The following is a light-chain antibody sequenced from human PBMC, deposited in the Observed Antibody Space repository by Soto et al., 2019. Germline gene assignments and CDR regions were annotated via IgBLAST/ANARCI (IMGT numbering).Light chain of an antibody. CDR1: QSVSSNN. Sequence: EIVLTQSPGTLSLSPGETATLSCRASQSVSSNNLAWYHQKPGQTPSLLIYGASTRATGIPDRFSGSGSGTDFTLTISRREPEDLTGYCCQQYDNSITFGQGTRLEIE. CDR2: GAS. V-gene: IGKV3-20*01. CDR3: QQYDNSIT. J-gene: IGKJ5*01.